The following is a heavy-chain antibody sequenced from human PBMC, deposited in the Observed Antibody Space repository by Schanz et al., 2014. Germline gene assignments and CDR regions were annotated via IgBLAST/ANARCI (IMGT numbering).Heavy chain of an antibody. CDR2: INPNSGAT. V-gene: IGHV1-2*02. CDR1: GYTFTVYY. J-gene: IGHJ6*02. D-gene: IGHD3-10*01. Sequence: QVQLVESGSELKKPGASVKVSCKASGYTFTVYYMHWVRQAPGQGLEWLGWINPNSGATSSAQKFQGRVTMTRDTSISTAYMELSRLKSDDTAVYYCARALFGSGHGDVWGQGTTVTVSS. CDR3: ARALFGSGHGDV.